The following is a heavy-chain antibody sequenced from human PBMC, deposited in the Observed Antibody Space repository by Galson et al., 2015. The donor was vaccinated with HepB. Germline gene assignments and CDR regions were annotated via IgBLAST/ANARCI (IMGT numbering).Heavy chain of an antibody. J-gene: IGHJ5*02. D-gene: IGHD1-26*01. V-gene: IGHV1-46*01. CDR3: ARDSHPLLEGSGYNWFDP. Sequence: SVKVSCKASGYTFTSYYMHWVRQAPGQGLEWMGIINPSGGSTSYAQKFQGRVTMTRDTSTSTVYMELSSLRSEDTAVYYCARDSHPLLEGSGYNWFDPWGQGTLVTVSS. CDR1: GYTFTSYY. CDR2: INPSGGST.